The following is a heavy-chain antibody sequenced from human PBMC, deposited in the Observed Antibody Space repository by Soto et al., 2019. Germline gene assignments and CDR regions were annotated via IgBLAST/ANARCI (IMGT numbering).Heavy chain of an antibody. Sequence: SVKVSCKASGGTFSSYTISWVRQAPGQGLEWMGRIIPILGIANYAQKFQGRVTITADKSTSTAYMELSSLRSEDTAVYYCASEVTKSYYYYYYMDVWGKGTTVTVSS. CDR2: IIPILGIA. CDR1: GGTFSSYT. CDR3: ASEVTKSYYYYYYMDV. D-gene: IGHD2-21*02. V-gene: IGHV1-69*02. J-gene: IGHJ6*03.